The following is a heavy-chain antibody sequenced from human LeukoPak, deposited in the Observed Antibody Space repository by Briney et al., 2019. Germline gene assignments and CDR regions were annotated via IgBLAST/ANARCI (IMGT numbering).Heavy chain of an antibody. CDR3: ARSRYSSSCLDY. Sequence: PGGSLRLSCAAFGFTFSSYWMHWVRQAPGKGLVWVSRIKSDGSSTSYADSVKGRFTISRDNAKNTLYLQMDSLRAEDTAVYYCARSRYSSSCLDYWGQGTLVTVSS. J-gene: IGHJ4*02. CDR1: GFTFSSYW. CDR2: IKSDGSST. D-gene: IGHD6-13*01. V-gene: IGHV3-74*01.